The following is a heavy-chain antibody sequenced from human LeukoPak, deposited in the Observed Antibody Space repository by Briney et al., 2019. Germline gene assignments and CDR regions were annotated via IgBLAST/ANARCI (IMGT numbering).Heavy chain of an antibody. CDR3: ARGTNNLYYFDY. V-gene: IGHV3-21*05. CDR2: IRTSAEGANYA. J-gene: IGHJ4*02. CDR1: GFSFTDYP. Sequence: GGSLRLSCATSGFSFTDYPMNWVRQAPGKGLEWVSNIRTSAEGANYAYYADSVKGRVTISRDDAKNTLYLHMNSLRAEDTAVYYCARGTNNLYYFDYWGQGTLVTVSS. D-gene: IGHD1/OR15-1a*01.